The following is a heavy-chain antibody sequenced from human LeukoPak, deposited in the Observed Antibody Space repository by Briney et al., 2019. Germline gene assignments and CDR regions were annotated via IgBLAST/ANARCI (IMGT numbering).Heavy chain of an antibody. CDR3: ARDNGAAAGTGYFDY. CDR2: IYYSGST. V-gene: IGHV4-59*01. CDR1: GGSISSYY. J-gene: IGHJ4*02. D-gene: IGHD6-13*01. Sequence: SETLSLTCTVSGGSISSYYWSWIRQPPGKGLEWIGYIYYSGSTNYNPSLKSRVTISVDTSKNQFSLKLSSVTAADTAVYYCARDNGAAAGTGYFDYWGQGTLVTVSS.